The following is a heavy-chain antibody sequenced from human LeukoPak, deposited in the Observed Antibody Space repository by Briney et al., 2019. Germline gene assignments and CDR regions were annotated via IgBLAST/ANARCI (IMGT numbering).Heavy chain of an antibody. Sequence: PGGSLRLSCAASGFTFSSYAMSWVRQAPGKGLEWVSAISGSGGSTYYAPSAKGRFTYSRDHSKTTLYLQMTRLRAEDTAVYYCAKDIVVVPAAEAVYGMDVWGQGTTVTVSS. CDR2: ISGSGGST. CDR1: GFTFSSYA. V-gene: IGHV3-23*01. CDR3: AKDIVVVPAAEAVYGMDV. D-gene: IGHD2-2*01. J-gene: IGHJ6*01.